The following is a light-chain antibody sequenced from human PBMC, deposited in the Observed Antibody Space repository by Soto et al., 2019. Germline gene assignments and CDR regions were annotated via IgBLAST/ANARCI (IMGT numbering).Light chain of an antibody. CDR1: QSVSRY. CDR3: QQCVNWPPVT. CDR2: DAT. J-gene: IGKJ5*01. V-gene: IGKV3-11*01. Sequence: ENVLTQSPGTLSLSPGERATLSCRASQSVSRYLPWYEQKRGQPPKLIIYDATERAPGNPARFSGSGSGTDFTLTISSLEPEDFAVYYCQQCVNWPPVTFGQGTRLEIK.